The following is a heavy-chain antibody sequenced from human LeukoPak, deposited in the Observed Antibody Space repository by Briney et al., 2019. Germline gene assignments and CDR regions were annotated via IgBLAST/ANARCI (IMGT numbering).Heavy chain of an antibody. Sequence: PGGSLRLSCAASGFTFSSYWMHWVRQAPGKGLVWVSRINSDGSSTSYADSVKGRFTISRDNAKNSLYLQMNSLRAEDTAVYCCASKMVGYYDSSGYYYGTWGQGTLVTVSS. V-gene: IGHV3-74*01. CDR1: GFTFSSYW. D-gene: IGHD3-22*01. CDR3: ASKMVGYYDSSGYYYGT. J-gene: IGHJ5*02. CDR2: INSDGSST.